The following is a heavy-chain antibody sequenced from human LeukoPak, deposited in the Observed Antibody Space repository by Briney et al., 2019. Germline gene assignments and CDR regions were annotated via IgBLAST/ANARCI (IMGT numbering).Heavy chain of an antibody. Sequence: ASVKVSCKASGYTFTSYGISWVRQAPGQGLEWMGWISAYNGNTNYAQKLQGRVTMTTDTSTSTAYMELSSLRSEGTAVYYCARTVVYGYYYYYYMDVWGKGTTVTISS. D-gene: IGHD4-23*01. CDR1: GYTFTSYG. V-gene: IGHV1-18*01. CDR3: ARTVVYGYYYYYYMDV. CDR2: ISAYNGNT. J-gene: IGHJ6*03.